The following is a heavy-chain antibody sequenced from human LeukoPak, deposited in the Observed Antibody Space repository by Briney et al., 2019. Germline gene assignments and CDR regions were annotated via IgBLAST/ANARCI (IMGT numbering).Heavy chain of an antibody. Sequence: SVKVSCKASGGTFGSYAISWVRQAPGQGLEWMGGIIPIFGTANYAQKFQGRVTITADESTSTAYMELSSLRSEDTAVYYCARSIVVVPAAMWHGMDVWGKGTTVTVSS. CDR1: GGTFGSYA. CDR3: ARSIVVVPAAMWHGMDV. J-gene: IGHJ6*04. D-gene: IGHD2-2*01. CDR2: IIPIFGTA. V-gene: IGHV1-69*01.